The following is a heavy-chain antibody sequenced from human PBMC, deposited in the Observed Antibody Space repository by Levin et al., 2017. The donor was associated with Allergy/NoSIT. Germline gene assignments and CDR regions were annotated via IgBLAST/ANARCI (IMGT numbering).Heavy chain of an antibody. CDR1: GGTFSSYA. J-gene: IGHJ6*02. D-gene: IGHD1-26*01. Sequence: GASVKVSCKASGGTFSSYAISWVRQAPGQGLEWMGGIIPIFGTANYAQKFQGRVTITADKSTSTAYMELSSLRSEDTAVYYCARVVGATRSLYYYYGMDVWGQGTTVTVSS. CDR2: IIPIFGTA. V-gene: IGHV1-69*06. CDR3: ARVVGATRSLYYYYGMDV.